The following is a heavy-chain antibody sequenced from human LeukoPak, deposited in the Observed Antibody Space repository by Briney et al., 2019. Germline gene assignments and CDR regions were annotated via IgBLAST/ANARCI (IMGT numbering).Heavy chain of an antibody. CDR3: ARARTSIVVVSLFDY. J-gene: IGHJ4*02. Sequence: SVKVSCKASGGTFSSYAISWVRQAPGQGLEWMGGTIPIFGTANYVQKFQGRVTMTTDTSTSTAYMELRSLRSDDTAVYYCARARTSIVVVSLFDYWGQGTLVTVSS. CDR2: TIPIFGTA. CDR1: GGTFSSYA. D-gene: IGHD3-22*01. V-gene: IGHV1-69*05.